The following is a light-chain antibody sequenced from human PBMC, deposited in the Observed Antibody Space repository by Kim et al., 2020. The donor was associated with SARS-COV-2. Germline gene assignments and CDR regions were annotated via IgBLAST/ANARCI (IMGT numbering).Light chain of an antibody. J-gene: IGLJ3*02. CDR2: DNN. CDR1: SSNIGNNY. CDR3: GTWDSSLSVWV. V-gene: IGLV1-51*01. Sequence: GQKVTISRSGSSSNIGNNYVSWYQHLPGTAPKLLIYDNNKRPSGIPDRFSGSKSDTSATLDITELQTGDEADYYCGTWDSSLSVWVFGGGTQLTVL.